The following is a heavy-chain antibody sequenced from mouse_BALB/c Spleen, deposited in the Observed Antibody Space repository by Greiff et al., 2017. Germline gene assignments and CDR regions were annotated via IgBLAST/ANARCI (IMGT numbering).Heavy chain of an antibody. V-gene: IGHV1-9*01. J-gene: IGHJ1*01. D-gene: IGHD2-14*01. CDR1: GYTFSSYW. Sequence: QVQLKQSGAELMKPGASVKISCKATGYTFSSYWIEWVKQRPGHGLEWIGEILPGSGSTNYNEKFKGKATFTADTSSNTAYMQLSSLTSEDSAVYYCARGGYRYDWYFDVWGAGTTVTVSS. CDR3: ARGGYRYDWYFDV. CDR2: ILPGSGST.